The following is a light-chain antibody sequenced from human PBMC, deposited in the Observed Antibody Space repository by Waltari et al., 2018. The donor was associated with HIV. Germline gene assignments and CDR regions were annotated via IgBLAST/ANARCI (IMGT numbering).Light chain of an antibody. CDR2: DVS. Sequence: QSALTQPASVSGSPGQSITISCTGTSSDVGGYNYLSWYQQHPSKAPTLMLYDVSNPPSGVSNRFSGSKSGNTASLTISGLQAEDEADYYCSSYTSSSAVVFGGGTKLTVL. CDR1: SSDVGGYNY. J-gene: IGLJ2*01. V-gene: IGLV2-14*01. CDR3: SSYTSSSAVV.